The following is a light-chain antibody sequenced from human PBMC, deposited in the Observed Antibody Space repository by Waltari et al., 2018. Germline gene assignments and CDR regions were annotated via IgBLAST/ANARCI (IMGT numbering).Light chain of an antibody. V-gene: IGKV3-20*01. CDR1: QSVSRA. Sequence: EIVLTQSPGTLSLPLGERATVSCRASQSVSRALAWYQQKPGQAPRLLIYGASTRATGIPDRFSGSGSGTDFSLTISRLEPDDFAVYYCQHYLRLPVTFGQGTTVGI. J-gene: IGKJ1*01. CDR3: QHYLRLPVT. CDR2: GAS.